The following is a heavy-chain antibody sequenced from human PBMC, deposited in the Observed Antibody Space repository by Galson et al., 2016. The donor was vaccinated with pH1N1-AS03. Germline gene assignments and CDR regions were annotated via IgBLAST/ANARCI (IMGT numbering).Heavy chain of an antibody. CDR2: ITSSGGSGPTI. Sequence: LRLSCAASGFTFSDYYMSWIRQAPGKGLEWISCITSSGGSGPTIYYADSVKGRFTISRDNAKNSLYLQMSSLRADDTAVYYCARGWYDIWTGYLVDPFDYWGQGALVTVSS. CDR1: GFTFSDYY. D-gene: IGHD3-9*01. CDR3: ARGWYDIWTGYLVDPFDY. J-gene: IGHJ4*02. V-gene: IGHV3-11*01.